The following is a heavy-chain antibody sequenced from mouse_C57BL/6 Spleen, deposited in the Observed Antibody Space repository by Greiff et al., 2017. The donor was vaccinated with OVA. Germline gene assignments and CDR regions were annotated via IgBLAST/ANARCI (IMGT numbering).Heavy chain of an antibody. CDR3: ARGAEASKNYFDY. CDR2: IYPSSGYT. Sequence: VQLQEPGAELAKPGASVKLSCKASGYTFTSYWMHWVKQRPGQGLEWIGYIYPSSGYTKYNQKFKDKATLTADKSSSTAYMQLSSLTYEDSAVYDGARGAEASKNYFDYWGQGTTLTVSS. J-gene: IGHJ2*01. CDR1: GYTFTSYW. V-gene: IGHV1-7*01. D-gene: IGHD3-3*01.